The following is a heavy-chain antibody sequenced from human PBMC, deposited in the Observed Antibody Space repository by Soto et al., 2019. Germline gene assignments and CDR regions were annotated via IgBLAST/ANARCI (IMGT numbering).Heavy chain of an antibody. V-gene: IGHV4-30-4*01. CDR3: ARLTPGYSSGWFIDY. D-gene: IGHD6-19*01. CDR1: GGSISSGDYY. Sequence: SETLSLTCTVSGGSISSGDYYWSWIRQPPEKGLEWIGYIYYSGSTYYNPSLKSRVTISVDTSKNQFSLKLSSVTAADTAVYYCARLTPGYSSGWFIDYWGQGTLVTISS. CDR2: IYYSGST. J-gene: IGHJ4*02.